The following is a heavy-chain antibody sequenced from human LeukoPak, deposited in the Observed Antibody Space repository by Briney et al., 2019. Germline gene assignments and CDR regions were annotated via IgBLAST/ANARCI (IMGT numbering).Heavy chain of an antibody. V-gene: IGHV3-48*02. J-gene: IGHJ4*02. CDR3: ARDRMRWELVGIFDY. Sequence: GGSLRLSCEAPGFTFSAYAMTWVRQAPGKGLEWVSYISSSSSIIYYADSVKGRFTISRDNAENSLYLQMNSLRDEDTAVYYCARDRMRWELVGIFDYWGQGTPVTVSS. CDR2: ISSSSSII. D-gene: IGHD1-26*01. CDR1: GFTFSAYA.